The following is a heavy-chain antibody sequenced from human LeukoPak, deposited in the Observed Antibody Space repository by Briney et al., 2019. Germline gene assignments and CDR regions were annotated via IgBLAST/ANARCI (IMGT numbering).Heavy chain of an antibody. Sequence: GGSLRLSCAASGFTFSSYGMSWVRQAPGKRLEWVSAISGSGGSTYYADSVKGRFTISRDNSKNTLYLQMNSLRAEDTAVYYCAKDQRDYGCNSPLNWYFDLWGRGTLVTVSS. CDR3: AKDQRDYGCNSPLNWYFDL. CDR2: ISGSGGST. CDR1: GFTFSSYG. J-gene: IGHJ2*01. V-gene: IGHV3-23*01. D-gene: IGHD4-23*01.